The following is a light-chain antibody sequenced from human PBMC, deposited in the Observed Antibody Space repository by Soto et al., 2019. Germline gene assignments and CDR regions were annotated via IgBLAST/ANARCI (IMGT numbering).Light chain of an antibody. CDR3: QHYGYSQWT. J-gene: IGKJ1*01. CDR2: HAS. CDR1: QSVSDK. V-gene: IGKV3-15*01. Sequence: EIVLTQSPATLSVSPGERATLSCRASQSVSDKLAWYQQKPGQAPRLLIYHASARATGIPARFSGSGSGTEFTLTITRLEPEDSAVYFCQHYGYSQWTFGQGTKVDI.